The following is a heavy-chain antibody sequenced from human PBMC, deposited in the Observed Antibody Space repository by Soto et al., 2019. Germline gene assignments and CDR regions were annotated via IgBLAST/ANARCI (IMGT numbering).Heavy chain of an antibody. CDR1: GGTFSSYT. J-gene: IGHJ6*03. CDR3: AREILANGAETENYYYYYYMDV. CDR2: IIPILGIA. D-gene: IGHD2-15*01. Sequence: GASVKVSCKASGGTFSSYTISWVRQAPGQGLEWMGRIIPILGIANYAQKFQGRVTITADKSTSTAYMELSSLRSEDTAVYYCAREILANGAETENYYYYYYMDVWGKGTTVTVSS. V-gene: IGHV1-69*04.